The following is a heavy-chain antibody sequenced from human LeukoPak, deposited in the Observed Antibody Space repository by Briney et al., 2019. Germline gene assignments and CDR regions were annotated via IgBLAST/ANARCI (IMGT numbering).Heavy chain of an antibody. V-gene: IGHV1-2*02. D-gene: IGHD6-6*01. J-gene: IGHJ5*02. CDR3: ARVIAARNWFDP. CDR2: INPNSGGT. CDR1: GYTFTGYY. Sequence: GASVKVSCKASGYTFTGYYMHWVRQAPGQGLERMGWINPNSGGTNYAQKFQGRVTMTRDTSISTAYMELSRLRSDDTAVYYCARVIAARNWFDPWGQGTLVTVSS.